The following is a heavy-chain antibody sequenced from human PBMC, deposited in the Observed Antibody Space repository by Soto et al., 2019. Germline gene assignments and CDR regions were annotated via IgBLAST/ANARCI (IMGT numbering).Heavy chain of an antibody. D-gene: IGHD2-2*01. J-gene: IGHJ4*02. CDR2: ISYDGSNK. Sequence: PGGSLRLSCAASGFTFSSYGMHWVRQAPGKGLEWVAVISYDGSNKYYADSVKGRFTISRDNSKNTLYLQMNSLRAEDTAVYYCAKVPAAMIADYFDYWGQGTLVTVSS. CDR1: GFTFSSYG. CDR3: AKVPAAMIADYFDY. V-gene: IGHV3-30*18.